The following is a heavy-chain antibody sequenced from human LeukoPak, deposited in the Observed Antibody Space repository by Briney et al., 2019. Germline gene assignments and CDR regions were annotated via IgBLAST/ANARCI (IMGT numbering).Heavy chain of an antibody. D-gene: IGHD6-19*01. CDR1: GFTFSDYY. CDR2: ISTSGSTI. V-gene: IGHV3-11*04. J-gene: IGHJ4*02. Sequence: GGSLRLSCAASGFTFSDYYMSWIRQAPGKGLEWVSYISTSGSTIYYADSVKGRFSISRDNAKNSLYLQMNSLRAEDTAVYYCARDRGSSGWYEFDYWGQGTLVTVSS. CDR3: ARDRGSSGWYEFDY.